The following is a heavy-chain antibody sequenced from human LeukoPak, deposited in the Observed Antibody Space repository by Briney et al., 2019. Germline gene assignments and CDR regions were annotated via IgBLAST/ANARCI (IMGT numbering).Heavy chain of an antibody. Sequence: SETLSLTCTVSDGSLSSYYWSWIRQTPGKGLEWIGYIYYSGSAHYNPSLKSRVTISVDTSKSQFSLKLTSVTAADTAVYYCARVAAPIAVAGTGAFDIWGQGTLVTVSS. CDR2: IYYSGSA. D-gene: IGHD6-19*01. J-gene: IGHJ3*02. CDR1: DGSLSSYY. V-gene: IGHV4-59*01. CDR3: ARVAAPIAVAGTGAFDI.